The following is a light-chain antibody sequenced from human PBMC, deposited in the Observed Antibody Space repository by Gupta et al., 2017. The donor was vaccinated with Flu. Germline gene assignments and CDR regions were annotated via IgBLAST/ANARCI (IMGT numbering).Light chain of an antibody. CDR1: SSDVGSSDY. V-gene: IGLV2-8*01. CDR2: EVN. J-gene: IGLJ2*01. Sequence: GTSSDVGSSDYVSWYQQLPGNAPRLMIYEVNKRPSGVPDRFSGSKSGNTASLTVSGLQAEDEAYYYCSALAGSSVLLGGGTTLIVL. CDR3: SALAGSSVL.